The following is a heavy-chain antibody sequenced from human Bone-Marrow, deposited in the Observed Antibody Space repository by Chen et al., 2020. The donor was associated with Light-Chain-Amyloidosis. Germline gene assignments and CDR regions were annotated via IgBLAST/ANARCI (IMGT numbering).Heavy chain of an antibody. D-gene: IGHD3-16*02. Sequence: EVQLLVSGGGLVQPGESLTLSCVASGLIFSRFWMTWVRQRPGKGLEWVANIKQNGTERYYVDSVKGRFTISRDNTKNSVYLQMNTLRAEDTAVYYCARANYWGSYRYNAQGFDYWGRGTLVTVSS. V-gene: IGHV3-7*03. CDR3: ARANYWGSYRYNAQGFDY. CDR2: IKQNGTER. CDR1: GLIFSRFW. J-gene: IGHJ4*02.